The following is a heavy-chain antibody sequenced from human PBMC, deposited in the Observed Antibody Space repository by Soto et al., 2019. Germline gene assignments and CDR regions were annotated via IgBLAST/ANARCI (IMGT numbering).Heavy chain of an antibody. CDR3: ARDGDVETAMVTHYYYGMDV. CDR2: IIPIFGTA. D-gene: IGHD5-18*01. J-gene: IGHJ6*02. CDR1: GGTFSSYA. Sequence: QVQLVQSGAEVKKPGSSVKVSCKASGGTFSSYAISWVRQAPGQGLEWMGGIIPIFGTANYAQKFQGRVTITADESTSTAYMELSSLRSEDTAVYYCARDGDVETAMVTHYYYGMDVWGQGTKVTVSS. V-gene: IGHV1-69*01.